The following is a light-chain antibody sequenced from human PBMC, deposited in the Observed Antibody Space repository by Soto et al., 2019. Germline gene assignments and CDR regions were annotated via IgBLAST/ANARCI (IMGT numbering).Light chain of an antibody. CDR2: YNT. Sequence: QSVLTQPPSVSAAPGQKGTISCSGSSSNIGNNDVSWYLQLPGTAPTLLIHYNTNRPSGIPGRVSGSKSGTSATLGITGLQTGDEAESYGGTWDSSLSAYVFGTGTTLTVL. CDR1: SSNIGNND. V-gene: IGLV1-51*01. CDR3: GTWDSSLSAYV. J-gene: IGLJ1*01.